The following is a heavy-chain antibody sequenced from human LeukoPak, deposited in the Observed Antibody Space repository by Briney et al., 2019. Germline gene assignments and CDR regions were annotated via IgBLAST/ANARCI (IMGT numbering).Heavy chain of an antibody. CDR2: INPNSGGT. V-gene: IGHV1-2*02. J-gene: IGHJ5*02. D-gene: IGHD3-3*01. CDR1: GYTFTGYY. Sequence: ASVKVSCKASGYTFTGYYMHWVRQAPGQGLEWMGWINPNSGGTNYAQKFQGRVTVTRDTSISTAYMELSRLRSDDTAVYYCARDPTYYDFWSGYYTKEGFDPWGQGTLVTVPS. CDR3: ARDPTYYDFWSGYYTKEGFDP.